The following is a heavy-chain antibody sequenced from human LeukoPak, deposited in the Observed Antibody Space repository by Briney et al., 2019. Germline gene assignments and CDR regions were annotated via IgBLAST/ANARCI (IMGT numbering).Heavy chain of an antibody. D-gene: IGHD3-10*01. V-gene: IGHV3-33*01. CDR1: GFTFGIYG. CDR3: ARGKGSGRFGYFYYGVDV. CDR2: IWINGRDE. Sequence: PGRPLRLSCAASGFTFGIYGMHWVRQAPGKGLEWVASIWINGRDETYVDSVKGRFSISRDNSTLFLQMNSLRPEDTAIYFCARGKGSGRFGYFYYGVDVWGQGTTVTVSS. J-gene: IGHJ6*02.